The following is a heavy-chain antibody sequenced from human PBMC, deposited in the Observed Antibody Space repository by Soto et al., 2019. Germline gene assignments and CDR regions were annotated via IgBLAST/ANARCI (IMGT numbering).Heavy chain of an antibody. CDR2: INPNSGGT. Sequence: QVQLVQSGAEVKKPGASVKVSCKASGYTFTGYYMHWVRQAPGQGLEWMGWINPNSGGTNYAQKFQGWVTMTRDTSISTAYMELSRLRSDDTAVYYCAREEATMIVRGPWRNAFDIWGQGTMVTVSS. CDR3: AREEATMIVRGPWRNAFDI. CDR1: GYTFTGYY. V-gene: IGHV1-2*04. D-gene: IGHD3-22*01. J-gene: IGHJ3*02.